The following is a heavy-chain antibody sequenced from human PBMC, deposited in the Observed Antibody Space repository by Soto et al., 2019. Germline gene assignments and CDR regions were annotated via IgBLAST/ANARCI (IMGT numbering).Heavy chain of an antibody. CDR1: GGSFSDYY. V-gene: IGHV4-39*01. CDR2: IYYTGST. D-gene: IGHD2-2*01. J-gene: IGHJ6*02. CDR3: ARSDCSSTSCYFPYYYNGMDV. Sequence: SETLSLTCAVYGGSFSDYYWGWIRQTPGKGLEWIGSIYYTGSTYYNPSLKSRVTINVDTSKNQFSLRLTSVTAADTSVYFCARSDCSSTSCYFPYYYNGMDVWGQGTTVTVSS.